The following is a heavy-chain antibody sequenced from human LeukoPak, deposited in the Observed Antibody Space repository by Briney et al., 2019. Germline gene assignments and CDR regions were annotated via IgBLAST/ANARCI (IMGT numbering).Heavy chain of an antibody. CDR1: GFSFSSYE. CDR3: ARDTLLYADSPDAFDM. D-gene: IGHD4-17*01. V-gene: IGHV3-48*03. J-gene: IGHJ3*02. Sequence: GGSLRLSCAASGFSFSSYEINWVRHAPGKGLEWVSYIGSSGSTVYYADSVKGRFTISRDNAKKSLYLQMNSLRDEDTAVYYCARDTLLYADSPDAFDMWGQGTMVTVSS. CDR2: IGSSGSTV.